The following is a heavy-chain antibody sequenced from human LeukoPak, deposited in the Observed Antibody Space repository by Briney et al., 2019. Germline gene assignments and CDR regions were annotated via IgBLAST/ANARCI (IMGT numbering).Heavy chain of an antibody. CDR1: GGSISSYY. J-gene: IGHJ3*02. CDR3: ARRPSGWAFDI. D-gene: IGHD3-22*01. CDR2: VYYSGTT. V-gene: IGHV4-59*08. Sequence: PSETPSLTCTVSGGSISSYYWNWIRQPPGKGLEWIGSVYYSGTTNYNPSLKGRVTISVDTSKNQFSLKLSSVTATDTAVYYCARRPSGWAFDIWGRGTMVTVSS.